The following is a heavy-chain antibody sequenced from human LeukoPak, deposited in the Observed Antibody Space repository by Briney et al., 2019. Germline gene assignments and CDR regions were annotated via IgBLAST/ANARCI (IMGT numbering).Heavy chain of an antibody. CDR1: GFTFSSYE. CDR2: ISSSGSTI. V-gene: IGHV3-48*03. J-gene: IGHJ4*02. D-gene: IGHD6-19*01. Sequence: GGSLRLSCAASGFTFSSYEMNWVRQAPGKGLEWVSYISSSGSTIYYADSAKGRFTISRDNAKNSLYLQMNSLRAEDTAVYYCARVVHSRGWYWCEECLSYFDYWGQGTLVTVSS. CDR3: ARVVHSRGWYWCEECLSYFDY.